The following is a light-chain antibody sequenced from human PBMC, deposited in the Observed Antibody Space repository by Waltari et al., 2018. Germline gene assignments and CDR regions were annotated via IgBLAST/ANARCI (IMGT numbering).Light chain of an antibody. Sequence: QSVLTQPPSVSGAPGQRVPISCTGSTSNIGAGSAVHWYQQLPGTAPKLLIYANSNRPSGVPDRFSGSKSGTSASLAITGLQAEDEADYYCQSYDSSLSAVFGGGTQLTVL. CDR1: TSNIGAGSA. J-gene: IGLJ7*01. CDR2: ANS. V-gene: IGLV1-40*01. CDR3: QSYDSSLSAV.